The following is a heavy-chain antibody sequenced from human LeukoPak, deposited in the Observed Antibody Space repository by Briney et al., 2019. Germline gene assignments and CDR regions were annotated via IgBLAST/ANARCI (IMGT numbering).Heavy chain of an antibody. D-gene: IGHD2-21*01. J-gene: IGHJ6*03. CDR1: GGSISSGSYY. CDR3: ARGIGVIGIPAYYYMDV. V-gene: IGHV4-61*02. Sequence: SETLSLTCTVSGGSISSGSYYCSWIRQPAGKGLEWIGRIYTSGSTNYNPSLKSRVTISVDTSKNQFSLKLSSVTAADTAVYYCARGIGVIGIPAYYYMDVWGKGTTVTVSS. CDR2: IYTSGST.